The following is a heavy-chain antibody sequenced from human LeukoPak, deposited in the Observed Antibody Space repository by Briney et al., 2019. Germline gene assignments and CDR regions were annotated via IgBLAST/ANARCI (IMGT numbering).Heavy chain of an antibody. CDR3: AKAHYVWGSYRYHPLGY. CDR1: GFTFSSYG. D-gene: IGHD3-16*02. Sequence: GGSLRLSCAASGFTFSSYGMSWVRQAPGKGLEWVSAISGSGGSTYYADSVKGRFTISRDNSKNTLYLQMNSLRAEDTAVYYCAKAHYVWGSYRYHPLGYWGQGTLVTVSS. CDR2: ISGSGGST. J-gene: IGHJ4*02. V-gene: IGHV3-23*01.